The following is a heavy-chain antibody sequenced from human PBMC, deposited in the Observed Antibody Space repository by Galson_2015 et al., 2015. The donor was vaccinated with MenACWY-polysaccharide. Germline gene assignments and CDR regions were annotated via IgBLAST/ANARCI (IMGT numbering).Heavy chain of an antibody. CDR3: ATVRVRAPSFS. Sequence: SVKVSCKASGFTFTDIYMHWVRQAPGQGLEWMGWIHPYSGGTNYAQKFQGRVTMTRNTSISAAYMELSGLKSDDTAVSYCATVRVRAPSFSWGQGTLVTVSS. CDR2: IHPYSGGT. CDR1: GFTFTDIY. V-gene: IGHV1-2*02. J-gene: IGHJ5*02. D-gene: IGHD1-26*01.